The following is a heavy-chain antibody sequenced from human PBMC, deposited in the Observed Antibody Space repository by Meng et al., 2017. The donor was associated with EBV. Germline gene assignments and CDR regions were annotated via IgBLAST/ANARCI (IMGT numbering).Heavy chain of an antibody. CDR2: INPNSGGT. V-gene: IGHV1-2*04. J-gene: IGHJ4*02. Sequence: QEQLVRAGSGVKKPGASVTVSFKASGYTFTGYYMHWVRQAPGQGLEWMGRINPNSGGTNYAQKFQGWFTMTRDTSISTAYMELSRLRSDDTAVYYCSRVGIAVAGTGDYWGQGTLFTVSS. CDR1: GYTFTGYY. CDR3: SRVGIAVAGTGDY. D-gene: IGHD6-19*01.